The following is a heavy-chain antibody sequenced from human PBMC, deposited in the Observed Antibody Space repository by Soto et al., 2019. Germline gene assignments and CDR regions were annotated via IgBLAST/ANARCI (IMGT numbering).Heavy chain of an antibody. CDR3: ARGSRDYSIPGFDY. Sequence: SETLSLTCTVSGGSISSGGYYWSWIRQHPGKGLEWIGYIYYSGSTYYNPSLKSRVTISVDTSKNQFSLKLSSVTAADTAVYYCARGSRDYSIPGFDYWGQGTLVTVSS. D-gene: IGHD2-21*01. CDR1: GGSISSGGYY. V-gene: IGHV4-31*03. J-gene: IGHJ4*02. CDR2: IYYSGST.